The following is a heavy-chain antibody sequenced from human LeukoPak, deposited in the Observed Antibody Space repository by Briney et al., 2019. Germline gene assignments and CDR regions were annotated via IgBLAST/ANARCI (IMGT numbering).Heavy chain of an antibody. V-gene: IGHV3-30*10. CDR3: ARAIMGTENLDY. CDR1: GFSFSTFA. CDR2: VSHDGSTK. D-gene: IGHD5-18*01. Sequence: GSLRLSCAASGFSFSTFAMHWVRQAPGLGPDWVAVVSHDGSTKYYTDSVRGRFTISRDNSKNTFFLQLNGLRTGDTAVYYCARAIMGTENLDYWGQGTLVTVSS. J-gene: IGHJ4*02.